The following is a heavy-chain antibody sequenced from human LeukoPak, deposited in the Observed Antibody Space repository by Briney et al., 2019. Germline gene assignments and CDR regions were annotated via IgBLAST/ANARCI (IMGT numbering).Heavy chain of an antibody. Sequence: GGTLRLSCATSGFTFDDHGMSWVRQAPGKGLGWVSGINWRGAVTGYADSVKGRFTISRDNAKNSIHLQMHSLRAEDTALYYFARRTGYDWGYGMDVWGQGTTVTVS. CDR2: INWRGAVT. CDR3: ARRTGYDWGYGMDV. V-gene: IGHV3-20*04. D-gene: IGHD5-12*01. CDR1: GFTFDDHG. J-gene: IGHJ6*02.